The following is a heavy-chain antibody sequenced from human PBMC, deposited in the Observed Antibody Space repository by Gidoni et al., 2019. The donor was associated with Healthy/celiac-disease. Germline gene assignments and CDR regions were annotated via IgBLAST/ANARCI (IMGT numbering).Heavy chain of an antibody. CDR3: AKGKASFDY. Sequence: QVQLVQSGAEVKKPGSPVKVSCKASGYTFTGYYMHWVRQAPGQGLEWMGWINPKSGGTNYAQEFQGRVTMTRDTSISAAYMGLSRLRSDDTAVYYCAKGKASFDYWGQGTLVTVSS. V-gene: IGHV1-2*02. CDR2: INPKSGGT. CDR1: GYTFTGYY. J-gene: IGHJ4*02.